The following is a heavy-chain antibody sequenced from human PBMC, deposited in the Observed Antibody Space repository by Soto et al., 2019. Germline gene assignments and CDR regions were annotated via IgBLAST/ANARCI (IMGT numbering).Heavy chain of an antibody. V-gene: IGHV4-34*01. CDR2: INHSGST. D-gene: IGHD2-15*01. CDR3: ARGGYCSGGSCYSYLDGGFLDWFDP. Sequence: PSETLSLTCAVYGGSFSGYYWSWIRPPPGKGLEWIGEINHSGSTNYNPSLKSRVTISVDTSKNQFSLKLSSVTAADTAVYYCARGGYCSGGSCYSYLDGGFLDWFDPWGQGTLVTVSS. J-gene: IGHJ5*02. CDR1: GGSFSGYY.